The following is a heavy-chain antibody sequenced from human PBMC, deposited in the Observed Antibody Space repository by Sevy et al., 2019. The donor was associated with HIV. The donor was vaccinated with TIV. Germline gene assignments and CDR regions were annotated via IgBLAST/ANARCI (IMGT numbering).Heavy chain of an antibody. J-gene: IGHJ4*02. D-gene: IGHD6-13*01. Sequence: GGSLRLSCAASGFTFSSYAMHWVRQAPGKGLEWVALISYDGSNKYYADSVKGRFTISRDNSKNTLYLQMNSLRAEDTAVYYCARAYSSSRTVYFDYWGQGTLVTVSS. CDR1: GFTFSSYA. CDR3: ARAYSSSRTVYFDY. CDR2: ISYDGSNK. V-gene: IGHV3-30-3*01.